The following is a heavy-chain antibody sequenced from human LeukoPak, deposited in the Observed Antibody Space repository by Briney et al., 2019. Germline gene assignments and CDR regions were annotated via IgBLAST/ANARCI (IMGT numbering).Heavy chain of an antibody. Sequence: SETLSLTCTVSGGSISSGDYYWSWIRQPPGKGLEWIGYIYYSGSTYYNPSLKSRVTISVDTSKNQFSLELSSVTAADTAVYYCATKGGVVGATNFDYWGQGTLVTVSS. CDR2: IYYSGST. CDR3: ATKGGVVGATNFDY. V-gene: IGHV4-30-4*08. J-gene: IGHJ4*02. D-gene: IGHD1-26*01. CDR1: GGSISSGDYY.